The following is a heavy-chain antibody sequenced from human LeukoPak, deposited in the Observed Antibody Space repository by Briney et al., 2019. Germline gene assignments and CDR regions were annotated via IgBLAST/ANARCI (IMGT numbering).Heavy chain of an antibody. CDR2: IYYSGST. CDR3: ARIDSSGYYYFDY. D-gene: IGHD3-22*01. Sequence: SETLSLTCTVSGGSISSYYWSWIRQPPGKGLEWIGYIYYSGSTNYNPSLKSRVTISVDTSKNQFSLKLSFVTAADTAVYYCARIDSSGYYYFDYWGQGTLVTVSS. V-gene: IGHV4-59*08. CDR1: GGSISSYY. J-gene: IGHJ4*02.